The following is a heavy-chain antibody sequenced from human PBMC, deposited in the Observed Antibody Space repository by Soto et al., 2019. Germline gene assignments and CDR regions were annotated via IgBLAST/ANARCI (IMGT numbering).Heavy chain of an antibody. J-gene: IGHJ4*02. CDR3: ARIRDSYGSIDY. CDR2: IDWDDDK. V-gene: IGHV2-70*11. D-gene: IGHD5-18*01. CDR1: GFSLSTSRLC. Sequence: SGPTMVNPTRTVTLTCAFSGFSLSTSRLCVSWIHQPPGKALEWLARIDWDDDKYYSTSLKTRLTISKDTSKNQVVLTMTNMDPVDTATYYCARIRDSYGSIDYWGQGTLVTVSS.